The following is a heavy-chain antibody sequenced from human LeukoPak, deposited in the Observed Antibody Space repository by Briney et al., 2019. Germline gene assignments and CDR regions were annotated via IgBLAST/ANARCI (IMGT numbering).Heavy chain of an antibody. CDR2: IHYSGST. V-gene: IGHV4-39*02. Sequence: PSETLSLTCTVSGGSIDISHYYWGWIRQPPGDGLEWIASIHYSGSTHYNPSLKSRVTISVDTSKNQFSLKLSSVTAADTAVYYCARDRAYCTGGVCPLDYWGQGTLVAVSS. J-gene: IGHJ4*02. CDR3: ARDRAYCTGGVCPLDY. D-gene: IGHD2-8*02. CDR1: GGSIDISHYY.